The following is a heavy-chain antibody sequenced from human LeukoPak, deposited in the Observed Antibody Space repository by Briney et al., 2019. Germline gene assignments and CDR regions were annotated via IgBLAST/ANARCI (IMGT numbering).Heavy chain of an antibody. V-gene: IGHV4-4*07. CDR2: IYTSGST. CDR3: ARGRDEYSSSSRYYYYYMDV. CDR1: VGSISSYY. Sequence: PSETLSLTCTVSVGSISSYYWSWIRQPAGKGLEWIGRIYTSGSTNYNPSLKSRVTMSVDTSKNQFSLKLSSVTAADTAVYYCARGRDEYSSSSRYYYYYMDVWGKGTTVTVSS. D-gene: IGHD6-6*01. J-gene: IGHJ6*03.